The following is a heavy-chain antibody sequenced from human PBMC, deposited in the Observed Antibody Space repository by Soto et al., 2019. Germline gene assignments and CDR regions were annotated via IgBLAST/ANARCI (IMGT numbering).Heavy chain of an antibody. J-gene: IGHJ3*02. Sequence: QVQLVESGGGVVQTGRSLRLSFAGSGFTFSSYAMHWVRQAPGKGLEWVAVIFHDGSDEYYADSVKGRLTVSRDNSKNALNLHLNSLKPEDTAVYYCVTAYTYGPDAFDIWGQGTMVTVTT. CDR3: VTAYTYGPDAFDI. CDR2: IFHDGSDE. CDR1: GFTFSSYA. V-gene: IGHV3-30-3*01. D-gene: IGHD5-18*01.